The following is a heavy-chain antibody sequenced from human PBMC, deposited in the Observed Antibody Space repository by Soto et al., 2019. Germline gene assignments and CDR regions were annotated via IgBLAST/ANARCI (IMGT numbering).Heavy chain of an antibody. Sequence: ASVKVSCKVSGYTLTELSMHWVRQAPGKGLEWMGGFDPEDGETIYAQKFEGRVTMTEDTSTDTAYMELSSLRSEDTAVYYCAVNDYSKYGMDVWGQGTTVTVSS. J-gene: IGHJ6*02. D-gene: IGHD4-4*01. V-gene: IGHV1-24*01. CDR3: AVNDYSKYGMDV. CDR2: FDPEDGET. CDR1: GYTLTELS.